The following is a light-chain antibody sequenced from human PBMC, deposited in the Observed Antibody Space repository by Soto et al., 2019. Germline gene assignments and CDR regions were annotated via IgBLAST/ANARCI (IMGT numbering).Light chain of an antibody. CDR2: LNSDGSH. Sequence: QPVLTQSPSASASLGASVKLTCTLSSGHSSYAIAWHQQQPEKGPRYLMKLNSDGSHSKGDGIPDRFSGSSSGAERYLTISSLQSADEADYYCQTWGTGIHVLGNGTKVTV. CDR1: SGHSSYA. V-gene: IGLV4-69*01. J-gene: IGLJ1*01. CDR3: QTWGTGIHV.